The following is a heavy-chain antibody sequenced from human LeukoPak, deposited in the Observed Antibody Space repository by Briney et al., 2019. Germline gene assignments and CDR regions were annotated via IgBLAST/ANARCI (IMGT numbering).Heavy chain of an antibody. CDR1: GYSFTSYW. V-gene: IGHV5-51*01. J-gene: IGHJ6*03. Sequence: HGESLKISCKGSGYSFTSYWIGWVRQMPGKGLEWMGIIYPGDSDTRYSTSFQGQVTFSADKSISTAYLQWSSLKASDTAMYYCARHPIGYCSGGSCYSQLWRHYYYMDVWGKGTTVTVSS. D-gene: IGHD2-15*01. CDR2: IYPGDSDT. CDR3: ARHPIGYCSGGSCYSQLWRHYYYMDV.